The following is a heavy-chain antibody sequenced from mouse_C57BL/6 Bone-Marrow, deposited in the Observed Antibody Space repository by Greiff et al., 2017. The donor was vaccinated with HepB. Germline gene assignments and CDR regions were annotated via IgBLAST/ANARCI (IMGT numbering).Heavy chain of an antibody. D-gene: IGHD6-1*01. CDR1: GFNIKDDY. V-gene: IGHV14-4*01. CDR3: TTCSDYWYFDV. Sequence: EVKLVESGAELVRPGASVKLSCTASGFNIKDDYMHWVKQRPEQGLEWIGWIDPENGDTEYASKFQGKATITADTSSNTAYLQLSSLTSEDTAVYYCTTCSDYWYFDVWGTGTTVTVSS. CDR2: IDPENGDT. J-gene: IGHJ1*03.